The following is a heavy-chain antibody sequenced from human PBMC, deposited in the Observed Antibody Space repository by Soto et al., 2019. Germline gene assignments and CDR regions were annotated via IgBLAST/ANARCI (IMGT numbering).Heavy chain of an antibody. CDR2: IIPIFGTA. CDR3: ARVSPPYYGMDV. J-gene: IGHJ6*02. Sequence: ASVKVSCKASGGTFSSYAISWVRQAPGQGLEWMGGIIPIFGTANYAQKFQGRVTITADESTSTAYMELSSLRSEDTAVYYCARVSPPYYGMDVWGQGTTVTVSS. V-gene: IGHV1-69*13. CDR1: GGTFSSYA.